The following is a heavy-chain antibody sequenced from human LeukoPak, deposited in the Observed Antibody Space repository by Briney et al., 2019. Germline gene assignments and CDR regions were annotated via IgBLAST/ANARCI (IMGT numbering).Heavy chain of an antibody. D-gene: IGHD2-2*01. CDR2: ISGSGGST. V-gene: IGHV3-23*01. J-gene: IGHJ5*02. CDR1: GFTFSSYA. Sequence: GGSLRLSCAASGFTFSSYAMSWVRQAPGKGLEWVSAISGSGGSTYYADSVKGRFTISRDNSKNTLYLQMNSLRAEDTAVYYCAKDRALPSTSWGIANWFDPWGQGTLVTVSS. CDR3: AKDRALPSTSWGIANWFDP.